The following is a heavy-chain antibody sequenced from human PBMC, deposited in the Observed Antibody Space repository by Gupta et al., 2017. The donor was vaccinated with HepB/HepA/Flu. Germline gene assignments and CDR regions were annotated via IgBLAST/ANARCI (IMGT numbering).Heavy chain of an antibody. D-gene: IGHD1-7*01. J-gene: IGHJ6*02. CDR3: ARVGGTLYYYGMDV. Sequence: QVLLQQSGPRLVKPSQTLSLTCAISGDRVSNTNAAWNWIRQSPSRGLEWLGRTYYRAKWYNDYGESVRSRITINPDISKNQFSLQLKSVTPEDTAVYFCARVGGTLYYYGMDVWGQGTAVTVS. V-gene: IGHV6-1*01. CDR2: TYYRAKWYN. CDR1: GDRVSNTNAA.